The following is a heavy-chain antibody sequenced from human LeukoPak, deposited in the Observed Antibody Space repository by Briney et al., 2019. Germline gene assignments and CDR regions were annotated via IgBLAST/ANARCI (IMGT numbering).Heavy chain of an antibody. CDR1: GYTFTSYY. D-gene: IGHD3-16*01. CDR3: ARDQSPTYYDYVWGSPLGLAFDI. Sequence: SVKVSCKASGYTFTSYYMHWVRQAPGQGLEWMGRIIPILGIANYAQKFQGRVTITADKSTSTAYMELSSLRAEDTAVYYCARDQSPTYYDYVWGSPLGLAFDIWGQGTMVTVSS. CDR2: IIPILGIA. V-gene: IGHV1-69*04. J-gene: IGHJ3*02.